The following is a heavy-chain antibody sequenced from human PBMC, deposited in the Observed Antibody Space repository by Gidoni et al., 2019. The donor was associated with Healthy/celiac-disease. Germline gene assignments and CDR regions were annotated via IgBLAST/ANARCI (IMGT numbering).Heavy chain of an antibody. V-gene: IGHV4-39*01. CDR3: ARPVGDGEEGWYFDL. Sequence: QLQLQESGPGLVKPSETLSLTCTVSGGSISSSSYYWGWIRQPPGKGLEWIGSIYYSGSTYYNPSLKSRVTISVDTSKNQFSLKLSSVTAADTAVYYCARPVGDGEEGWYFDLWGRGTLVTVSS. D-gene: IGHD4-17*01. J-gene: IGHJ2*01. CDR1: GGSISSSSYY. CDR2: IYYSGST.